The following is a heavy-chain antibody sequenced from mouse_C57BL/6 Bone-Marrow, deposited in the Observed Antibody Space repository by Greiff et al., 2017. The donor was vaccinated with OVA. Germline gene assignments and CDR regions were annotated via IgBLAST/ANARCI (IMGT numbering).Heavy chain of an antibody. V-gene: IGHV1-81*01. CDR1: GYTFTSYG. D-gene: IGHD4-1*01. CDR3: ARRGNWDGVSLAY. CDR2: IYPRSGNT. J-gene: IGHJ3*01. Sequence: VQLQQSGAELARPGASVKLSCKASGYTFTSYGISWVKQRTGQGLEWIGEIYPRSGNTYYNEKFKGKATLTADNSYNNAYMELRSLTSEDSAVYFCARRGNWDGVSLAYWGQGTLVTVSA.